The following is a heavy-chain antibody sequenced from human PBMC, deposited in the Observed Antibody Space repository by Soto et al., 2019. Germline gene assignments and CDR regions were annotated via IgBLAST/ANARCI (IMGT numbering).Heavy chain of an antibody. Sequence: EVQLAESGGGLVEPGGSLRLSCAGSGITLSNAWMNWVRQAAGKGLEWVGRIRSKGDGGATAYAAPVKGRFTFSRDHSENTLFLQMSALKPADTCIYFCTSTRPGTNVLDIWGLGTMVIASS. CDR1: GITLSNAW. CDR3: TSTRPGTNVLDI. J-gene: IGHJ3*02. D-gene: IGHD1-1*01. CDR2: IRSKGDGGAT. V-gene: IGHV3-15*01.